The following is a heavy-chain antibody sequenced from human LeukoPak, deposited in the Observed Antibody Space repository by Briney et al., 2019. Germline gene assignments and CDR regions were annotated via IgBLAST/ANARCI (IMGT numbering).Heavy chain of an antibody. D-gene: IGHD2-21*01. Sequence: GGSLRLSCAASGFTFSSYGMHWVRQAPGKGLEWVAVISYDGSNKYYADSVKGRFTISRDNSKNTLYLQMNSLRAEDAAVYYCAKAPVTTCRGAYCYPFDYWGQGTLVTVSS. CDR3: AKAPVTTCRGAYCYPFDY. CDR2: ISYDGSNK. V-gene: IGHV3-30*18. J-gene: IGHJ4*02. CDR1: GFTFSSYG.